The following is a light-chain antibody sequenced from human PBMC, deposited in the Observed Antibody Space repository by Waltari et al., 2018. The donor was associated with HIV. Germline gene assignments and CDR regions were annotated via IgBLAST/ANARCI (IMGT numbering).Light chain of an antibody. CDR3: AAWDDSLKWV. CDR1: SSNIGSNS. Sequence: QSVLTQPPSASGTPGQRVTISCSGSSSNIGSNSVYWYQQLPGTAPKLLIYRNNQRPSGVPDRFSGSKSGTSASLAISGLRSEDEADYYCAAWDDSLKWVFGGGTKLTVL. V-gene: IGLV1-47*01. CDR2: RNN. J-gene: IGLJ3*02.